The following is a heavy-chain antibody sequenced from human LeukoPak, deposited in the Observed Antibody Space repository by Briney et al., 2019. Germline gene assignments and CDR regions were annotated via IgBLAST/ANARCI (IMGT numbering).Heavy chain of an antibody. J-gene: IGHJ5*02. V-gene: IGHV1-69*06. D-gene: IGHD4-17*01. Sequence: SVKVSCNASGGTFSSYAISWVRQAPGQGLEWMGGIIPIFGTANYAQKFQGRVTITADKSASTAYMELSSLRSEDTAVYYCARYYGDYVNWFDPWGQGTLVTVSS. CDR2: IIPIFGTA. CDR1: GGTFSSYA. CDR3: ARYYGDYVNWFDP.